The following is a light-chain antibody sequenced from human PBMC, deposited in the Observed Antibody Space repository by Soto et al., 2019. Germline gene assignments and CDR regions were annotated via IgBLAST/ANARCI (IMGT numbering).Light chain of an antibody. Sequence: QSVLTQPPSVSAAPGQKVTISCSGSSSNIGSDYVSWYQQLPGAAPKLLIYENYERPSGIPDRFSGSKSGTSATLAITGLQTGDEADYYCGAWDKSQTGGVFGGGTKLTVL. CDR3: GAWDKSQTGGV. J-gene: IGLJ2*01. CDR2: ENY. V-gene: IGLV1-51*02. CDR1: SSNIGSDY.